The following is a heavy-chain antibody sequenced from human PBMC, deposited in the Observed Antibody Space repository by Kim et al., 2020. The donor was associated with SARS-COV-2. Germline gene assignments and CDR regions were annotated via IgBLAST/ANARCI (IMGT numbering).Heavy chain of an antibody. Sequence: GGSLRLSCVASGFTFTTYGMSWVRQAPGKGLEWVSVISGQSTYYFDSVKGRFTVTSDNSKNTDYLHMNGLTADVTAIYFYAKRRTSGWLREDFDFWGQGTLVTVSS. D-gene: IGHD6-19*01. J-gene: IGHJ4*02. CDR3: AKRRTSGWLREDFDF. CDR1: GFTFTTYG. V-gene: IGHV3-23*01. CDR2: ISGQST.